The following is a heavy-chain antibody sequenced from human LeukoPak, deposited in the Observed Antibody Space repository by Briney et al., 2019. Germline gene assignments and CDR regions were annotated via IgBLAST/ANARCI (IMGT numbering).Heavy chain of an antibody. CDR1: GGSISSSSYY. CDR3: ARDGSGYQLPFDY. J-gene: IGHJ4*02. Sequence: PSETLSLTCTVSGGSISSSSYYWGWIRQPPGKGLEWIGSIYYSGSTYYNPSLKSRVTVSVDTSKNQFSLKLSSVTAADTAVYYCARDGSGYQLPFDYWGQGTLVTVSS. D-gene: IGHD2-2*01. V-gene: IGHV4-39*07. CDR2: IYYSGST.